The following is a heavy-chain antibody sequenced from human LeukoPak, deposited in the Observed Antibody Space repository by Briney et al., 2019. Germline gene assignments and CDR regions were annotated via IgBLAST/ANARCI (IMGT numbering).Heavy chain of an antibody. J-gene: IGHJ5*02. D-gene: IGHD3-16*01. CDR1: GGTFSSYA. CDR2: IIPIFGTA. V-gene: IGHV1-69*05. Sequence: SVKVSCKASGGTFSSYAISWVRQAPGQGLEWMGGIIPIFGTANYAQKFQGRVTITTDESTSTAYMELSSLRSEDTAVYYCAGVVRGGNWFDPWGQGTLVTVSS. CDR3: AGVVRGGNWFDP.